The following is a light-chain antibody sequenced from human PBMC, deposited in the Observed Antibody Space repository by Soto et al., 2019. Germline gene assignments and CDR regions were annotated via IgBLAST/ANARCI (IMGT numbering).Light chain of an antibody. CDR3: QQYNSYPWT. Sequence: DIQMTQSPSTLSASVGDRVTITCRASQSIRNWLAWYQQKPGKAPRLLIYEASSLESGALSRFRGSGSGTEFTLTISSLQPDDFATYYCQQYNSYPWTFGQGTKVEIK. CDR1: QSIRNW. V-gene: IGKV1-5*01. CDR2: EAS. J-gene: IGKJ1*01.